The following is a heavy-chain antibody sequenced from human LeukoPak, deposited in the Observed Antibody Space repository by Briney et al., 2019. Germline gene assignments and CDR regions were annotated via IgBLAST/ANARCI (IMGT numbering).Heavy chain of an antibody. V-gene: IGHV4-59*12. Sequence: PSETLSLTCTVSGGSISSYYWSWIRQPPGKGLEWIGYIYYSGSTNYNPSLKSRVTISVDTSKNQFSLKLSSVTAADTAVYYCARGRHPYYYGSGRRYFDYWGQGTLVTVSS. CDR3: ARGRHPYYYGSGRRYFDY. J-gene: IGHJ4*02. CDR1: GGSISSYY. CDR2: IYYSGST. D-gene: IGHD3-10*01.